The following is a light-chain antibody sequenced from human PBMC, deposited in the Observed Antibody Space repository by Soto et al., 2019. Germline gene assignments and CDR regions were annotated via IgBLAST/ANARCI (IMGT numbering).Light chain of an antibody. CDR3: SSYAGSTTYV. CDR2: EVS. J-gene: IGLJ1*01. Sequence: QSALTQPPSASGSPGQSVTISCTGTSSDVGGYNYVSWYQQHPGKAPKLMIYEVSKRPSGVPDRFSGSKSGNTASLTVSGLQAEDEADYYCSSYAGSTTYVFGTGTNVTLL. V-gene: IGLV2-8*01. CDR1: SSDVGGYNY.